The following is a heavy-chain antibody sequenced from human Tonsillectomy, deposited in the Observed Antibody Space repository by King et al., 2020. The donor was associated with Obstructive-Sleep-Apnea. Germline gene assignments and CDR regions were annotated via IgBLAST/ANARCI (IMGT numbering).Heavy chain of an antibody. CDR1: GYSISSNYY. D-gene: IGHD3-10*01. V-gene: IGHV4-38-2*02. Sequence: VQLQESGPGLVKPSETLSLTCTVSGYSISSNYYWGWIRQPPGKGLEWIGSIYHSGSTYYNPSLKSRVTISVDTSKNQFSLKLSSVIAADTAVYYCARDCGFGEFDPWGQGTLVTVSS. CDR2: IYHSGST. CDR3: ARDCGFGEFDP. J-gene: IGHJ5*02.